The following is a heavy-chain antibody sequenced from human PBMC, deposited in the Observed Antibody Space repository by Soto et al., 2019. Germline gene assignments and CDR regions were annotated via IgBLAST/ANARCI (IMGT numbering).Heavy chain of an antibody. CDR1: GFTFGTYA. J-gene: IGHJ4*01. D-gene: IGHD2-8*01. Sequence: PGGSLRLSCAASGFTFGTYAMHWVRQAPGKGLEWVAVIYYDGSNRYYGDAVKGRFTISRDNSKSTLYLQMSSLRAEDTAVHYCARAFCTNGVCYYFFDYWGHGTLVTVSS. CDR2: IYYDGSNR. V-gene: IGHV3-33*01. CDR3: ARAFCTNGVCYYFFDY.